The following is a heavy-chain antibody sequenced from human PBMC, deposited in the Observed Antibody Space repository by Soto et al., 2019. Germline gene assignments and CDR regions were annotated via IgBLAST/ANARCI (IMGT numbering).Heavy chain of an antibody. CDR1: GGTFSSYA. Sequence: SVKVSCKASGGTFSSYAISWVRQAPGQGLEWMGGIIPIFGTANYAQKFQGRVTITADESTSTAYMELSSLRSEDTAVYYCARDTPQGDIVVVPPPKYGMDAWGQGTTVTVSS. V-gene: IGHV1-69*13. CDR3: ARDTPQGDIVVVPPPKYGMDA. D-gene: IGHD2-15*01. CDR2: IIPIFGTA. J-gene: IGHJ6*02.